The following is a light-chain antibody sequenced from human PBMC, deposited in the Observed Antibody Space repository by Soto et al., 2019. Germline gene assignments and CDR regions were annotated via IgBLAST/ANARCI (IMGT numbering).Light chain of an antibody. CDR2: DAS. V-gene: IGKV3-11*01. J-gene: IGKJ4*01. CDR3: QQYFNWPPLT. CDR1: QSVSSY. Sequence: PGERATLSCRASQSVSSYLAWYQQKPGQPPRLLIYDASNRAAGIPARFSGSGSATDFTLTISSLEPEDFAVYYCQQYFNWPPLTFGGGTKVEIK.